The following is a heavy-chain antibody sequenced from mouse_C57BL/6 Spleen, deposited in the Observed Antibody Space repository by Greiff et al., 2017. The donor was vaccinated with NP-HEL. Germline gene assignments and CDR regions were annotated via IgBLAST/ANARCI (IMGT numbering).Heavy chain of an antibody. Sequence: QVQLKQSGAELARPGASVKLSCKASGYTFTSYGISWVKQRTGQGLEWIGEIYPRSGNTYYNEKFKGKATLTADKSSSTAYMELRSLTSEDAAVYFCARLDTTDYFDDWGQGTTLTVSS. CDR3: ARLDTTDYFDD. D-gene: IGHD1-1*01. J-gene: IGHJ2*01. CDR1: GYTFTSYG. V-gene: IGHV1-81*01. CDR2: IYPRSGNT.